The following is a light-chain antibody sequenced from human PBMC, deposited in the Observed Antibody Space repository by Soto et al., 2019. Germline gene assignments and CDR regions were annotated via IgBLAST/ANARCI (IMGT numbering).Light chain of an antibody. V-gene: IGLV2-14*01. CDR1: SSDVGAYNY. CDR3: SSYSSISTYV. Sequence: QSALTQPASVSGSPGQSITISCTGTSSDVGAYNYVSWYQLHPGKVPQLMIYEVNNRPSGVSNRFSGSKSGNTASLTISGLQAEDEADYYCSSYSSISTYVFGSGTKVTVL. J-gene: IGLJ1*01. CDR2: EVN.